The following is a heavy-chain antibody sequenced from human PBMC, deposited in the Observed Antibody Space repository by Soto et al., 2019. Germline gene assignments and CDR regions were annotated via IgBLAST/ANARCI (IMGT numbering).Heavy chain of an antibody. CDR2: ISGSGGNT. D-gene: IGHD3-16*01. Sequence: SLRLSCAASGFTFSDYYMSWIRQAPGKGLEWVSSISGSGGNTNYADSVKGRFTVSRDNSKRTLSLQMNSLTEEDTAIYYCAKGLRRLLRTQYYYGLDVWGRGTTVTVSS. CDR3: AKGLRRLLRTQYYYGLDV. J-gene: IGHJ6*02. V-gene: IGHV3-23*01. CDR1: GFTFSDYY.